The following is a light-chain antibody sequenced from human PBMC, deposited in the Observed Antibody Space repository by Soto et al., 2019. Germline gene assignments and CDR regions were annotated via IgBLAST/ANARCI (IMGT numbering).Light chain of an antibody. J-gene: IGKJ1*01. CDR1: QSVSRN. CDR3: QQYNNWPPT. Sequence: EILLTQSPSTLAVSPGERATLSCRASQSVSRNLAWYQQKPGQAPRLLSYGASTRATGIPARFSGSGSGTEFTLTISSLQSEDFEVYYCQQYNNWPPTFGQGTKVDIK. CDR2: GAS. V-gene: IGKV3-15*01.